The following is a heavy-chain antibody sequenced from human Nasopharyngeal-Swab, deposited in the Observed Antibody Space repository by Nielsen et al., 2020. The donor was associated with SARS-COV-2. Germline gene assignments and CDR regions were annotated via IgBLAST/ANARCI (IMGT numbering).Heavy chain of an antibody. D-gene: IGHD3-9*01. Sequence: GGSLRLSCAASGFTFSAYDMNWVRQAPGKGLEWVSYISSTGSTINYADSVKGRVTISRDNAKNSLYLQMNSLTVDDTAVYYCARSYNPGGFGWLLSNDWGQGTLVTVSS. V-gene: IGHV3-48*03. J-gene: IGHJ4*02. CDR1: GFTFSAYD. CDR2: ISSTGSTI. CDR3: ARSYNPGGFGWLLSND.